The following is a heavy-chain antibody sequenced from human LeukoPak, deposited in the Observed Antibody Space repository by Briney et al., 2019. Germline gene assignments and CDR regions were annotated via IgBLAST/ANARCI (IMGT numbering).Heavy chain of an antibody. V-gene: IGHV1-69*04. CDR3: ARAGDYYDSSGLPPKAEYFQH. CDR1: GGTFSSYA. D-gene: IGHD3-22*01. CDR2: IIPILGIA. Sequence: SVKVSCKASGGTFSSYAISWVRQDPGQGLEWMGRIIPILGIANYAQKFQGRVTITADKSTSTAYMELSSLRSEDTAVYYCARAGDYYDSSGLPPKAEYFQHWGQGTLVTVSS. J-gene: IGHJ1*01.